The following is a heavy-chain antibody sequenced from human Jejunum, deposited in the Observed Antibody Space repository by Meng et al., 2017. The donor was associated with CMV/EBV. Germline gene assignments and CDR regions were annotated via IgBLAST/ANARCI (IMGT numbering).Heavy chain of an antibody. CDR2: IRNKANSYTT. Sequence: TFNDHYIDWVRQAPGKGLEWFGRIRNKANSYTTLYAASVKDRFTFSRDDSKTSVFLQMNSLKTEDTAVYYCTRVRKGLAGQTTLDYWGQGTLVTVSS. V-gene: IGHV3-72*01. J-gene: IGHJ4*02. CDR1: TFNDHY. D-gene: IGHD1-7*01. CDR3: TRVRKGLAGQTTLDY.